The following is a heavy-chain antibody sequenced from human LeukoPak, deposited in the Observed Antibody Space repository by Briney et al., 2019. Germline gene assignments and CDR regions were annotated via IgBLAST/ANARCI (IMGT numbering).Heavy chain of an antibody. CDR3: ARLPDILTVYYMDV. CDR1: GGSISSGSYY. Sequence: SETLSLTCTVSGGSISSGSYYWGWIRQPPGKGLEWIGSIYYSGSTYYNPSLKSRVTISVDTSKNQFSLKLSSVTAADAAVYYCARLPDILTVYYMDVWGKGTTVTVSS. D-gene: IGHD3-9*01. V-gene: IGHV4-39*07. J-gene: IGHJ6*03. CDR2: IYYSGST.